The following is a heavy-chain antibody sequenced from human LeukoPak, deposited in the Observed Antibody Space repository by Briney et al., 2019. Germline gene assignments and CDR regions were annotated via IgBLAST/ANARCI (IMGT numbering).Heavy chain of an antibody. CDR3: AREEWLAYFDY. CDR1: GFTFSSYG. Sequence: PGGSLRLSCAASGFTFSSYGMHWVRQAPGKGLEWVAVIWYDGSNKYYADSVKGRFTISRDNSKNTLYLQMNSLRAEDTAVYYCAREEWLAYFDYWGQGTLVTVSS. J-gene: IGHJ4*02. V-gene: IGHV3-33*01. CDR2: IWYDGSNK. D-gene: IGHD6-19*01.